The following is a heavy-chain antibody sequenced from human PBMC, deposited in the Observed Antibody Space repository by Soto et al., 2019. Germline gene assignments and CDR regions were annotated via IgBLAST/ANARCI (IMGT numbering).Heavy chain of an antibody. D-gene: IGHD3-16*01. V-gene: IGHV4-34*01. Sequence: SETLSLTCNVSGGSFHGYSWSWFRQTSGKGLEWIGDISYRGSTSYSPSLKSRLLISLDTSNNQFSLKVAAVTAADTAVYYCARALLGFSYGYGGYFDPWGPGTLVTVSS. CDR2: ISYRGST. J-gene: IGHJ4*02. CDR3: ARALLGFSYGYGGYFDP. CDR1: GGSFHGYS.